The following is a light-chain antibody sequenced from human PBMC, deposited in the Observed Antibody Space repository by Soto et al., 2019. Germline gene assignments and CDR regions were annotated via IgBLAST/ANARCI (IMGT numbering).Light chain of an antibody. Sequence: EMVLTQSPGALSLSPGERATLSCRASQSVSGKLAWYQQKPGQAPRLLIYDASTRATGIPARFSGSGSGTDFTLTISRLEPEDFAVYYCQQYGSSSTFGQGTRLEIK. J-gene: IGKJ5*01. CDR1: QSVSGK. CDR2: DAS. V-gene: IGKV3-20*01. CDR3: QQYGSSST.